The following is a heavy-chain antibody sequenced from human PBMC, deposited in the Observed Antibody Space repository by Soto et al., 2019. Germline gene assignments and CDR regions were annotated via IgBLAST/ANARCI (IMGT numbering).Heavy chain of an antibody. CDR2: THNNGRT. D-gene: IGHD2-21*01. Sequence: SETLSLTCTVSGGSISTYYWSWIRQVPGKGLEWIGHTHNNGRTNYIYNPSLKSRVTISVDTSKNQFSLTMRSVTAADTAVYFCARDKEHTYGDFLGYWGQGSLVTVYS. CDR1: GGSISTYY. CDR3: ARDKEHTYGDFLGY. J-gene: IGHJ4*02. V-gene: IGHV4-59*01.